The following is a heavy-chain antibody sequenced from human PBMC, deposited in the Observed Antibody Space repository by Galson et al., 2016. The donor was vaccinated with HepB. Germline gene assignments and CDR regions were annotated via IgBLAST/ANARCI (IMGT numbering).Heavy chain of an antibody. CDR1: GFTFSDYY. D-gene: IGHD1-26*01. CDR2: ISGNSRYT. Sequence: SLRLSCAASGFTFSDYYVNWIRQAPGKGLEWISYISGNSRYTNYADSVKGRFTISRDNAKNSPYLQMDSLRDEDTAVYYCARDVGDQGGHADYYNGINVWGQGTTVIVSS. V-gene: IGHV3-11*06. J-gene: IGHJ6*02. CDR3: ARDVGDQGGHADYYNGINV.